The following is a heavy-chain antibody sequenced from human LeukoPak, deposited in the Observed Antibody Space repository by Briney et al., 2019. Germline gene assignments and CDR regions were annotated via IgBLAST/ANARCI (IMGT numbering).Heavy chain of an antibody. J-gene: IGHJ4*02. V-gene: IGHV4-38-2*02. CDR1: GYSISSGYY. CDR2: IYHSGST. Sequence: SETLSLTCTVSGYSISSGYYWGWIRQPPGKGLEWIGSIYHSGSTYYNPSLKSRVTISVDTSKNQFSLKLSSVTAADTAVYYCASDLGRGFYWGQETLVTVSS. D-gene: IGHD3-10*01. CDR3: ASDLGRGFY.